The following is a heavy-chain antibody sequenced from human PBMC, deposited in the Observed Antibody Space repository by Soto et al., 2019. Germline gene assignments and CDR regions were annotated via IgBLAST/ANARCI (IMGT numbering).Heavy chain of an antibody. Sequence: EVQLVESGGGLVQPGGSLRLSCAASGFTFSSYSMNWVRQAPGKGLELVSYISSSGSTIDYADSVRGRFTISRDNAKNSLYLPMNSLRDEDTAVYYCARAGYRSVDYWGQGTLVTVSS. CDR3: ARAGYRSVDY. CDR2: ISSSGSTI. J-gene: IGHJ4*02. CDR1: GFTFSSYS. V-gene: IGHV3-48*02. D-gene: IGHD3-3*01.